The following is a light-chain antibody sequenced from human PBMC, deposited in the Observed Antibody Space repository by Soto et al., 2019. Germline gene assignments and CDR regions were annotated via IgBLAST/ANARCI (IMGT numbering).Light chain of an antibody. CDR2: KAS. CDR3: QQYDGRPWT. Sequence: DIQMTQSPSTLSASAGDRVTITCRASQSLTGRLAWYQQKPGRAPTLLISKASSLESGVPSRFSGSGSGTEFTLTITSLQPDDFATYYCQQYDGRPWTFGQGTKVDIK. V-gene: IGKV1-5*03. CDR1: QSLTGR. J-gene: IGKJ1*01.